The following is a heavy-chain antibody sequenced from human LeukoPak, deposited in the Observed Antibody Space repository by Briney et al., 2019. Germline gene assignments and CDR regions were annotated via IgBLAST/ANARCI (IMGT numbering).Heavy chain of an antibody. Sequence: GGSLRLSCAASGFSLNNYAMNWVRQAPGRGLVWLSIIICSSGSTFYADSVKGRFTISRDNSKNTLYLQLNSLRLEDTAVYYCAKGGYDYIEVAYFDFWGQGTLVTVSS. J-gene: IGHJ4*02. CDR2: IICSSGST. CDR1: GFSLNNYA. CDR3: AKGGYDYIEVAYFDF. V-gene: IGHV3-23*01. D-gene: IGHD5-12*01.